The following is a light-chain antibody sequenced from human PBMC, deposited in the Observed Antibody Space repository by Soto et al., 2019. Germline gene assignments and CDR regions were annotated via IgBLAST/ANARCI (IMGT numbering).Light chain of an antibody. CDR2: GAS. V-gene: IGKV3-20*01. CDR1: QSISSSF. CDR3: QQYDNSPIT. J-gene: IGKJ5*01. Sequence: IVLTQSPGILSLSPGERASLSCGARQSISSSFLAWYQQKPGQAPRLLIYGASSRATGIPARFSGTGSETDFTLNISRLQTEDFAVYYCQQYDNSPITFGQGTRLEIK.